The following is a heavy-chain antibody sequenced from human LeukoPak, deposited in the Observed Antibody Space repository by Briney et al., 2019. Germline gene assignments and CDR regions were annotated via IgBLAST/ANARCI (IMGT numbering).Heavy chain of an antibody. CDR3: ARDRYGDGFAHFDY. D-gene: IGHD5-24*01. CDR1: GYTFSSYA. Sequence: GSVKVSCKASGYTFSSYAMHWVRQAPGQGLEWMGWITTSGDTNYAQKFQGRVAITRDTSITTAYMDLSRLTSDDTAVYYCARDRYGDGFAHFDYWGQGALVTVSS. J-gene: IGHJ4*02. V-gene: IGHV1-2*02. CDR2: ITTSGDT.